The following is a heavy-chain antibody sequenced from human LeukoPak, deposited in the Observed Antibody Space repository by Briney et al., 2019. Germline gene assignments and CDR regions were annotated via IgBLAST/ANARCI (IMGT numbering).Heavy chain of an antibody. J-gene: IGHJ3*02. V-gene: IGHV1-24*01. Sequence: ASVKVSCKVSGYTLTELSMHWVRQAPGKGLEWMGGFDPEDGETIYAQKFQGRVTMTEDTSTDTAYVELSSLRSEDTAVYYCATFDPKKRYCSSTSCPSLDAFDIWGQGTMVTVSS. CDR2: FDPEDGET. CDR1: GYTLTELS. CDR3: ATFDPKKRYCSSTSCPSLDAFDI. D-gene: IGHD2-2*01.